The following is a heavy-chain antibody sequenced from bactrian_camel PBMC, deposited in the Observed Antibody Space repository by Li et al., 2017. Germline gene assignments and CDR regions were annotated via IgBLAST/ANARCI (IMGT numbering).Heavy chain of an antibody. CDR1: GFTFSSYA. J-gene: IGHJ4*01. CDR2: IFSDGART. V-gene: IGHV3S7*01. CDR3: ARSGCSGDYCWSPLFSFDY. Sequence: HVQLVESGGGLVQPGGSLRLSCAASGFTFSSYAMSWVRQAPGKGLEWVSGIFSDGARTYYADSVKGRFTVSRDNAKNTLYLQLNSLKTEDTAMYYCARSGCSGDYCWSPLFSFDYWGQGTQVTVS. D-gene: IGHD2*01.